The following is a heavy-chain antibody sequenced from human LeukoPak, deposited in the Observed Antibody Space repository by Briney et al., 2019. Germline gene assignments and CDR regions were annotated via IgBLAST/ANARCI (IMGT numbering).Heavy chain of an antibody. CDR1: GYNFTNYW. Sequence: GESLKISCKGSGYNFTNYWIGWVRQMSGEGLEWMGIMYPGDSDTRYSPSFQGQVTISADRSISTAYLQWSSLKASDTAMYYCARQSHSITDYWGQGTLVTVSP. V-gene: IGHV5-51*01. D-gene: IGHD1-14*01. CDR2: MYPGDSDT. J-gene: IGHJ4*02. CDR3: ARQSHSITDY.